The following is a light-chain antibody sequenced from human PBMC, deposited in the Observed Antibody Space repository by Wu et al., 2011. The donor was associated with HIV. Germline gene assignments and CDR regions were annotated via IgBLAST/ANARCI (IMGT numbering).Light chain of an antibody. CDR2: AAS. V-gene: IGKV1-9*01. J-gene: IGKJ3*01. CDR3: QQLNSYPIT. Sequence: IYAASLTSGVPSRFSGSGSGTEFTLTISSLQPEDFATYYCQQLNSYPITFGPGTKVDIK.